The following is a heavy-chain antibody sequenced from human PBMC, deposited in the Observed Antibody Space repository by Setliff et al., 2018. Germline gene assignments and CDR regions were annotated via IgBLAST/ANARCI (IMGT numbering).Heavy chain of an antibody. J-gene: IGHJ1*01. D-gene: IGHD4-17*01. Sequence: GESLKISCTTSGYDFNTYWIGWVRQMPGKGLEWMGIIYPGDSDTRYSPSFQGQVTISADKSISTAYLQLSSLKASDTAIYYCARRAVTAEYFQHWGHGTLVTVSS. CDR3: ARRAVTAEYFQH. V-gene: IGHV5-51*01. CDR1: GYDFNTYW. CDR2: IYPGDSDT.